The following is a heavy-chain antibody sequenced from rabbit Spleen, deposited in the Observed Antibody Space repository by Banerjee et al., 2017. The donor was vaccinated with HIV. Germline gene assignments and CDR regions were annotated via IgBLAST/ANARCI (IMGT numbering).Heavy chain of an antibody. V-gene: IGHV1S40*01. CDR3: ARRGSNYSGYNL. Sequence: QSLEESGGDLVQPEGSLTLTCTASGFSFSSSYYMCWVRQAPGKGLEWIGCIYTANSQTWYASWAKGRFTVSKTSSTTVTLQMTSLTAADTATYFCARRGSNYSGYNLWGPGTLVTVS. CDR2: IYTANSQT. CDR1: GFSFSSSYY. D-gene: IGHD8-1*01. J-gene: IGHJ4*01.